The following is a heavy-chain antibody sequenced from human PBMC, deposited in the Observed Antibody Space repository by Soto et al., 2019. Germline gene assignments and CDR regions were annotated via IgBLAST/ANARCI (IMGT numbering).Heavy chain of an antibody. D-gene: IGHD7-27*01. V-gene: IGHV3-48*01. CDR3: ARDLSWGSNWYYYMDV. J-gene: IGHJ6*03. CDR1: GYSFTSYW. CDR2: ISSSSSVI. Sequence: PGESLKISCKGSGYSFTSYWIIWVRQAPGKGLEWVSYISSSSSVIDYADSVKGRFTVSRDNARNSLYLQMNSLRAEDTAVYYCARDLSWGSNWYYYMDVWGKGTTVTVSS.